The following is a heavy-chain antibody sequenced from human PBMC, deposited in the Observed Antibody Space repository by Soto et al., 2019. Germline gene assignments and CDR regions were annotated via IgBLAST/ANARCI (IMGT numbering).Heavy chain of an antibody. D-gene: IGHD3-16*02. V-gene: IGHV3-30*18. CDR1: GFTFSSYG. CDR2: ISYDGSNK. J-gene: IGHJ6*02. CDR3: AKDYRKFRDYYYYGMDV. Sequence: PGGSLRLSCAASGFTFSSYGMHWVRQAPGKGLEWVAVISYDGSNKYYADSVKGRFTISRDNSKNTLYLQMNSLRAEDTAVYYCAKDYRKFRDYYYYGMDVWGQGTTVTVSS.